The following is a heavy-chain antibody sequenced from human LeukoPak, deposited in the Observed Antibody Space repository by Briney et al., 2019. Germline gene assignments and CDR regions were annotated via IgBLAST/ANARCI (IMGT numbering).Heavy chain of an antibody. CDR1: GLTFGDYA. CDR2: IRSKAYGGTP. J-gene: IGHJ4*02. Sequence: GGSLRLSCTASGLTFGDYAMNWIRQAPGKGLEWGGFIRSKAYGGTPEYAASVKGRFSISRDDSKSIAYLQMNSLKTEDTAVYYCSRSGGGYDYVDYWGQGTLVTVS. CDR3: SRSGGGYDYVDY. V-gene: IGHV3-49*03. D-gene: IGHD5-12*01.